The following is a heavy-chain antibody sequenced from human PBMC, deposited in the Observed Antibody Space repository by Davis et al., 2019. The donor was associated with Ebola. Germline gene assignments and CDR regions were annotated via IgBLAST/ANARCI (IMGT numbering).Heavy chain of an antibody. CDR3: ARDQVRAAGGHIIDAFDI. V-gene: IGHV3-11*01. CDR2: ISGSGSSI. D-gene: IGHD6-13*01. J-gene: IGHJ3*02. Sequence: GESLKISCEVSGFSLSDYYMSWIRQAPGKGLECVSYISGSGSSIYYADSVKGRFTISRDNAKNALYLQMNSLRAEDTAVFYCARDQVRAAGGHIIDAFDIWGQGTMVTVSP. CDR1: GFSLSDYY.